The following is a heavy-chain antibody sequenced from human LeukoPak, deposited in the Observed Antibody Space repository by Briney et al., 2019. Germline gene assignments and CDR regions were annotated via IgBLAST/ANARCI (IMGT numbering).Heavy chain of an antibody. J-gene: IGHJ4*02. V-gene: IGHV3-48*03. CDR2: ISSSGTNI. Sequence: GGSLRLSCAASGFTFSSHEMNWVRQAPGKGLEWVSYISSSGTNIYYADSVKGRFTISRDNAKNSLYLQMNSLRAEDTAVYYCAPPEYSSSPHWGQGTLVTVSS. CDR1: GFTFSSHE. D-gene: IGHD6-6*01. CDR3: APPEYSSSPH.